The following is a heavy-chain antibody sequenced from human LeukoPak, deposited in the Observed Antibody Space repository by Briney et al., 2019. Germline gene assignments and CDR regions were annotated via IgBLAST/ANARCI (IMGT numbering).Heavy chain of an antibody. J-gene: IGHJ4*02. CDR2: IYYTGSA. D-gene: IGHD2-2*01. Sequence: PSETLSLTCTVSGASISSSTYYWGWIRLPPGKGLEWIGSIYYTGSADYNPSLKSRVTLSVDTSKNQFSLKLTSVTAADTAVYYCARHRYCNSSSCYAFDYWGQGTLITVSS. V-gene: IGHV4-39*01. CDR1: GASISSSTYY. CDR3: ARHRYCNSSSCYAFDY.